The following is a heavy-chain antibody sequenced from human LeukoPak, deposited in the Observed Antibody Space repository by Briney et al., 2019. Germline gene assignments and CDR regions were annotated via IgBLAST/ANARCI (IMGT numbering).Heavy chain of an antibody. V-gene: IGHV4-31*03. CDR2: IYYSGST. CDR3: ARGDYDSGHFFDY. D-gene: IGHD3-16*01. Sequence: SETLSLTCTVSGGSISSGGYYWSWIRQHPGKGLEWIGYIYYSGSTYYNPSLKSRVTISVDTSKNQFSLKLSSVTAADTAVYYCARGDYDSGHFFDYWGQGTLVTVSS. J-gene: IGHJ4*02. CDR1: GGSISSGGYY.